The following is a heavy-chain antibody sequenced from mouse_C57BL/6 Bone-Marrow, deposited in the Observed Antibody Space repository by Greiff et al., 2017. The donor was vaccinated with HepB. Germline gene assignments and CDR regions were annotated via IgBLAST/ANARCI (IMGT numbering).Heavy chain of an antibody. CDR2: IHPNSGST. J-gene: IGHJ4*01. CDR1: GYTFTSYW. V-gene: IGHV1-64*01. Sequence: QVQLQQPGAELVKPGASVKLSCKASGYTFTSYWMHWVKQRPGQGLEWIGMIHPNSGSTNYNEKFKSKATLTVDKSSSTAYMLLSSLTSEDSAVYYCARWTTVVAYYAMDYWGQGTSVTVSS. CDR3: ARWTTVVAYYAMDY. D-gene: IGHD1-1*01.